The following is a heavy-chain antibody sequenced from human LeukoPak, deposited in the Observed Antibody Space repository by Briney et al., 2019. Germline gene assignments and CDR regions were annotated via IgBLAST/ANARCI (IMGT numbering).Heavy chain of an antibody. D-gene: IGHD5-12*01. Sequence: SVKVSCKASGGTFSSYAISWVRQAPGQGLEWMGGIIPIFGTANYAQKFQGRVTITADESTSTAYMELSSLRSEDTAVYYCARRHIVATKHFYYYYGMDVWGQGTTVTVSS. V-gene: IGHV1-69*13. CDR1: GGTFSSYA. CDR2: IIPIFGTA. CDR3: ARRHIVATKHFYYYYGMDV. J-gene: IGHJ6*02.